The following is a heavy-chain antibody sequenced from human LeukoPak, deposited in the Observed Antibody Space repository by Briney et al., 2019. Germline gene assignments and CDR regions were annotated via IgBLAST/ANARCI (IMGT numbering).Heavy chain of an antibody. CDR2: IKRDGSST. D-gene: IGHD1-26*01. CDR3: ARESPEGAAFDY. J-gene: IGHJ4*02. V-gene: IGHV3-74*01. Sequence: GGSLRLSCAASGFTFSNSWMHWVRQVPGKGLVWVSRIKRDGSSTNYADSVKGRFTISRDNAKNTLYLQMNSLRAEDTAVYYCARESPEGAAFDYWGQGTLVTDSS. CDR1: GFTFSNSW.